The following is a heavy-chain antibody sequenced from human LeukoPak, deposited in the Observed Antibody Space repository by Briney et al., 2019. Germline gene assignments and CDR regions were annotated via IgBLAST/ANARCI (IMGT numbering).Heavy chain of an antibody. CDR2: TYYRSKWYN. V-gene: IGHV6-1*01. J-gene: IGHJ6*02. CDR3: ARDRRDIVATIHYYYGMDV. Sequence: SQTLSLTCAISGDSVSSNSAAWNWIRQSPSRGLEWLGRTYYRSKWYNDYAVSVKSRITINPDTSKNQFSQQLNSVTPEDTAVYYCARDRRDIVATIHYYYGMDVWGQGTTVTVSS. CDR1: GDSVSSNSAA. D-gene: IGHD5-12*01.